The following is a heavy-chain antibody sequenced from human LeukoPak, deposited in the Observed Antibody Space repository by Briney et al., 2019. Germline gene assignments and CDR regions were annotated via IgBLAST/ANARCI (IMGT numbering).Heavy chain of an antibody. Sequence: SETLSLTCTVSGGSISSGSYYWSWIRQPAGKGLEWIRRIYTSGSTNYNPSLKSRVTISVDTSKNQFSLKLSSVTAADTAVYYCARDSTMIVPGGAFDIWGQGTMVSVSS. D-gene: IGHD3-22*01. CDR3: ARDSTMIVPGGAFDI. J-gene: IGHJ3*02. V-gene: IGHV4-61*02. CDR1: GGSISSGSYY. CDR2: IYTSGST.